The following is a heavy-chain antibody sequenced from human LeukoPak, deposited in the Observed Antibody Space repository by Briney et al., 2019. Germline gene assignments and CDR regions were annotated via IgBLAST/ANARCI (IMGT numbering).Heavy chain of an antibody. CDR1: GGSISSFL. V-gene: IGHV4-4*07. CDR3: AGDENYVRY. Sequence: PSETLSLTCTVSGGSISSFLWAWIRQPAGKGLEWIGRIYTSGSTYYTPSLKSRVSMSLDTSKNQSSLKLSSVTAADTAVYYCAGDENYVRYWGQGTLVTVSS. D-gene: IGHD1-7*01. J-gene: IGHJ4*02. CDR2: IYTSGST.